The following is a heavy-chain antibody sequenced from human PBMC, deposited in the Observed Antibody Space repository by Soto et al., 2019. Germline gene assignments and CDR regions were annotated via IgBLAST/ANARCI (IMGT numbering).Heavy chain of an antibody. V-gene: IGHV3-7*05. J-gene: IGHJ4*02. D-gene: IGHD3-16*02. Sequence: GGSLRLSCVSSGLTFSDYWMIWVRQAPGKGLEWVANINEGGGNKYYADSVKGRFTISRDNSKITLYLQMNSLRAEDTAVYYCAKAHGELSLLIDYWGQGTLVTVS. CDR1: GLTFSDYW. CDR3: AKAHGELSLLIDY. CDR2: INEGGGNK.